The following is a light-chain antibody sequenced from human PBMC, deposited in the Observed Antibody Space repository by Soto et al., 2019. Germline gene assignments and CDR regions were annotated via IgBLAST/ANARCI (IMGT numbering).Light chain of an antibody. J-gene: IGKJ1*01. V-gene: IGKV4-1*01. CDR2: RAS. CDR1: QSVFYRSNKKNY. CDR3: HQYYTNPWT. Sequence: DSVMTQYPDSLAASLGESATANCKSSQSVFYRSNKKNYLAWYQKKPGQPPKVLIYRASTRESGVPERCSGSGSGTDFTLTISSLPAEDVAIYYCHQYYTNPWTFGQGTKVDIK.